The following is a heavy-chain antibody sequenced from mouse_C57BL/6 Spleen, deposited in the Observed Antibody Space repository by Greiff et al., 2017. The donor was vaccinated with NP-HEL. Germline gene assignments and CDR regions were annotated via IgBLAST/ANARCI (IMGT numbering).Heavy chain of an antibody. Sequence: VQGVESGPELVKPGASVKISCKASGYAFSSSWMNWVKQRPGKGLEWIGRIYPGDGDTNYNGKFKGKATLTADKSSSTAYMQLSSLTSEDSAVYFCASPDYYGSSYYAMDYWGQGTSVTVSS. J-gene: IGHJ4*01. CDR2: IYPGDGDT. CDR1: GYAFSSSW. CDR3: ASPDYYGSSYYAMDY. V-gene: IGHV1-82*01. D-gene: IGHD1-1*01.